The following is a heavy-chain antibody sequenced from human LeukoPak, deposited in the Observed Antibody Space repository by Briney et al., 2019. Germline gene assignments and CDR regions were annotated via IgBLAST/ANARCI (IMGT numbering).Heavy chain of an antibody. CDR2: IKQDGSEK. V-gene: IGHV3-7*01. CDR1: GFTFSSYW. J-gene: IGHJ4*02. CDR3: ARVGYCSGGSCYWTKFNY. Sequence: GGSLRLSCAASGFTFSSYWMSWVRQAPGKGLEWVANIKQDGSEKYYVDSVKGRFTISGDNAKNTLYLQMNSLRAEDTAVYYCARVGYCSGGSCYWTKFNYWGQGTLVTVSS. D-gene: IGHD2-15*01.